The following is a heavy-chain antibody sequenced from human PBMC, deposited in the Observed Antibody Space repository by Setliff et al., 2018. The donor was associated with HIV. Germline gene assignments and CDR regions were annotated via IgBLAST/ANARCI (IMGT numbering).Heavy chain of an antibody. CDR2: IIPMFGTL. Sequence: ASVKVSCKASGGTFSFYAINWVRQAPGQGLEWMGGIIPMFGTLNFAQKFQGRVTITTDESASTAYMELNSLRSEDAAVYYCARGHSHGYGYSGSYGPFDIWGQGTMVTVSS. V-gene: IGHV1-69*05. CDR1: GGTFSFYA. CDR3: ARGHSHGYGYSGSYGPFDI. J-gene: IGHJ3*02. D-gene: IGHD1-26*01.